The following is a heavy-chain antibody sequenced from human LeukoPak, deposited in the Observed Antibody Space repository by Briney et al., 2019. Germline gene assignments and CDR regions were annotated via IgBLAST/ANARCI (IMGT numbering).Heavy chain of an antibody. CDR2: IYYSGST. CDR1: GGSISSYY. D-gene: IGHD3-16*01. V-gene: IGHV4-59*01. J-gene: IGHJ4*02. Sequence: SETLSLTCTVSGGSISSYYWSWIRQPPGKGLEWIGYIYYSGSTNYNPSLKSRVAISVDTSKNQFSLNLSSVTAADTAVYYCARGSSFRGHVDYWGQGTLVTVSS. CDR3: ARGSSFRGHVDY.